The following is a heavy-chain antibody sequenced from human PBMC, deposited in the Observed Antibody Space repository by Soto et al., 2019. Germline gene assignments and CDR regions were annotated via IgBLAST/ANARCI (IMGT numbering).Heavy chain of an antibody. J-gene: IGHJ5*02. Sequence: GASVKVSCKASGYTFTSYAIHWVRQAPGQRLEWMGWINAGNGNTKYSQKFQGRVTITRDTSASTAYMELSSLRSEDTAVYYCARDYGSGSYHSNWFDPWGQGTLVTVSS. CDR3: ARDYGSGSYHSNWFDP. CDR2: INAGNGNT. D-gene: IGHD3-10*01. CDR1: GYTFTSYA. V-gene: IGHV1-3*01.